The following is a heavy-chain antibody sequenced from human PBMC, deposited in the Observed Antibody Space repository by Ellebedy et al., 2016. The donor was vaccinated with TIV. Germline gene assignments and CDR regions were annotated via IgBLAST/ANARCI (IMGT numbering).Heavy chain of an antibody. V-gene: IGHV3-53*01. D-gene: IGHD5-24*01. CDR1: GFTVSSSQ. Sequence: PGGSLRLSCAASGFTVSSSQMSWVRQAPGKGLEWVSIAYRDGNTYYADSMKGRFTVSRDTSKNTLYLQVNSLRAEDTAMYYCLRERWDNSPEIWGQGTLVTVSS. J-gene: IGHJ4*02. CDR3: LRERWDNSPEI. CDR2: AYRDGNT.